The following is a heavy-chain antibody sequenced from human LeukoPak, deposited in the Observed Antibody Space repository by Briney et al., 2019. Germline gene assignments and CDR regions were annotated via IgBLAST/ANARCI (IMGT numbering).Heavy chain of an antibody. D-gene: IGHD4-17*01. CDR3: ARVFRGAVTSNWFDP. CDR2: ISDSGST. J-gene: IGHJ5*02. Sequence: SETLSLTCPVSGGSLNGYFWTWIRQPPGKGLEWIGYISDSGSTNYNPSLKSRVTLSVDSPNTEFSLRLNSVTAADTAVYYCARVFRGAVTSNWFDPWGQGTPVTVSS. CDR1: GGSLNGYF. V-gene: IGHV4-59*01.